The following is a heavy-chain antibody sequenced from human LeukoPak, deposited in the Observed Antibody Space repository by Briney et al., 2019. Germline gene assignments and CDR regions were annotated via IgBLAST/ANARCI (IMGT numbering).Heavy chain of an antibody. J-gene: IGHJ6*03. V-gene: IGHV1-69*05. Sequence: SVKVSCNASGDIFNSYSVSWVRQAPGQGLEWMGGIIPIFGSTNYAQKFQGRVTITTDQSTRTAYMELNSLSSGDTAVYYCARVGRSRGSLPNSYYYMDVWGKGTTVTVSS. CDR2: IIPIFGST. D-gene: IGHD1-26*01. CDR3: ARVGRSRGSLPNSYYYMDV. CDR1: GDIFNSYS.